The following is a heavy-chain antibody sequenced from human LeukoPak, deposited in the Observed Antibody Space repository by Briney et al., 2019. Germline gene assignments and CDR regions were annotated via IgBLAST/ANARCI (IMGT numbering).Heavy chain of an antibody. CDR3: VPGMVRGVIFDP. Sequence: ASVKVSCKASGGTFSSYAISWVRQAPGQGLEWMGGIIPIFGTANYAQKFQGRVTITTDESTSTAYMELSSLRSEDTAVYYCVPGMVRGVIFDPWGQGTLDTVSS. J-gene: IGHJ5*02. CDR1: GGTFSSYA. V-gene: IGHV1-69*05. D-gene: IGHD3-10*01. CDR2: IIPIFGTA.